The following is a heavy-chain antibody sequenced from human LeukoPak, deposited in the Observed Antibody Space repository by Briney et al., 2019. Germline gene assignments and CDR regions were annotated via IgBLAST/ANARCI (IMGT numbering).Heavy chain of an antibody. CDR2: TYYRSKWYN. Sequence: SQTLSLTCAISGDSVSSNSAAWHWIRQSPSRGLEWLVRTYYRSKWYNDYAVSVKSRITINPDTSKNQFSLQLNSVTPEDTAVYYCARAVGDGWEHYYYGMDVWGQGTTVTVSS. V-gene: IGHV6-1*01. J-gene: IGHJ6*02. CDR3: ARAVGDGWEHYYYGMDV. CDR1: GDSVSSNSAA. D-gene: IGHD5-24*01.